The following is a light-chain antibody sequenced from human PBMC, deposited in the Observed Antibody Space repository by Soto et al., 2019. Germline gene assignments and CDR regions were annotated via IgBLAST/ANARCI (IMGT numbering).Light chain of an antibody. J-gene: IGLJ2*01. CDR3: GSYTTSITVI. CDR2: AVS. CDR1: SSVVGDHNS. V-gene: IGLV2-14*03. Sequence: QSALTQPASVSGSPGQSITISCTGTSSVVGDHNSVSWYQQQPGKAPKLMIYAVSNRPSGVSNRFSGSKSGNTASLTISGLQAEDEADYYCGSYTTSITVIFGGGTKLTVL.